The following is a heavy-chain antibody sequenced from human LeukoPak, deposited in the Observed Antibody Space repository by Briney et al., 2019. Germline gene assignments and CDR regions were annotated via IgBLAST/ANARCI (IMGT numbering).Heavy chain of an antibody. J-gene: IGHJ4*02. CDR1: GYTFTGYY. Sequence: GASVKVSCKASGYTFTGYYMHWVRQAPGQGLEWMGWINPNSGGTNYAQKFQGRVTMTRDTSISTAYMELSRLRSDYTAVYYCAREERGCYPPADYWGQGTLVTVSS. D-gene: IGHD4/OR15-4a*01. CDR2: INPNSGGT. CDR3: AREERGCYPPADY. V-gene: IGHV1-2*02.